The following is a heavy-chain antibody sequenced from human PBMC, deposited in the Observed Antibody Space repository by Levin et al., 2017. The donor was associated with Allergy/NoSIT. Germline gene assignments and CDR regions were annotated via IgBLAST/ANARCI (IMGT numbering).Heavy chain of an antibody. V-gene: IGHV3-7*01. Sequence: GESLKISCAASGFTFSSYWMSWVRQAPGKGLEWVANIKQDGSEKYYVDSVKGRFTISRDNAKNSLYLQMNSLRAEDTAVYYCARGGIVVVPAAIPGDRWFDPWGQGTLVTVSS. CDR3: ARGGIVVVPAAIPGDRWFDP. J-gene: IGHJ5*02. CDR2: IKQDGSEK. CDR1: GFTFSSYW. D-gene: IGHD2-2*01.